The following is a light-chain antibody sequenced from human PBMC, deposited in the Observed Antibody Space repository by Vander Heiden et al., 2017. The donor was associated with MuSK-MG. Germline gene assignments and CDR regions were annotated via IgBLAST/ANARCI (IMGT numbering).Light chain of an antibody. Sequence: DIVMTQSPDSLAVSMGERATINCKSSQSVLYSSNNKNFLAWFQPKPGQPPKLLIYGPSTRESGVPDRFSGSGSGTDFTLTISSLQAEDVAVYYCQQYDSIPWTFGPGTRVEIK. V-gene: IGKV4-1*01. J-gene: IGKJ1*01. CDR2: GPS. CDR3: QQYDSIPWT. CDR1: QSVLYSSNNKNF.